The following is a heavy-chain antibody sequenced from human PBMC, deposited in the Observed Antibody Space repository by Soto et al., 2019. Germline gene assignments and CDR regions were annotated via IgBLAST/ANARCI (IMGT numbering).Heavy chain of an antibody. CDR2: ISYDGSNK. J-gene: IGHJ5*02. Sequence: ESGGGVVQPGRSLRLSCAASGFTFSSYGMHWVRQAPGKGLEWVAVISYDGSNKYYADSVKGRFTISRDNSKNTLYLQMNSLIAEDTAVYYCAMDPDSSVEWRNWFDPWGQGTLVTVSS. CDR1: GFTFSSYG. D-gene: IGHD3-22*01. CDR3: AMDPDSSVEWRNWFDP. V-gene: IGHV3-30*03.